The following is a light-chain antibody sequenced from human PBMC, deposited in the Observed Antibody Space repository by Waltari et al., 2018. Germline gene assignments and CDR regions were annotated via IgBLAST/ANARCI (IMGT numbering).Light chain of an antibody. CDR2: WAS. CDR3: QQYYITPPT. J-gene: IGKJ1*01. CDR1: QSVLSSSNNKNF. Sequence: DIVMTQSPDSLTVSLGERATVNCKSSQSVLSSSNNKNFLAWYQQKPGQPPKLPIYWASTRGSGVPDRFSGSGSGTDFTLTISSLHAEDVAVYYCQQYYITPPTFGQGTKVEIK. V-gene: IGKV4-1*01.